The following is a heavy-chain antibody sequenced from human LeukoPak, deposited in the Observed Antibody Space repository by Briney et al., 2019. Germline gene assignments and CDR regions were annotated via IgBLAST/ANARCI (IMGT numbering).Heavy chain of an antibody. CDR2: ISAYNGNT. V-gene: IGHV1-18*01. CDR1: GYTFTSYG. CDR3: ARDFGYSYGFAYYYGMDV. Sequence: ASVKVSCKASGYTFTSYGISWVRQAPGQGLEWMGWISAYNGNTNYAQKLQGRVAMTTDTSTSTAYMELRSLRSDDTAVYYCARDFGYSYGFAYYYGMDVWGQGTTVTVSS. D-gene: IGHD5-18*01. J-gene: IGHJ6*02.